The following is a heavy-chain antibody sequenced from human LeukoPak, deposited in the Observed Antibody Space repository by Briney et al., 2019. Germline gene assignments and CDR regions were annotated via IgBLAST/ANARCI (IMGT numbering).Heavy chain of an antibody. CDR3: ARDPADHGDLREDAHYYALDV. J-gene: IGHJ6*02. CDR2: ISRGNDDT. CDR1: GYTFIDYA. D-gene: IGHD4-17*01. V-gene: IGHV1-3*01. Sequence: ASVKVSCKASGYTFIDYATHWVRQAPGQSLEWVGWISRGNDDTKYSQKFQGRVTITKDTSANTVYMELSSLRSEDTAVYYCARDPADHGDLREDAHYYALDVWGQGTTVTVSS.